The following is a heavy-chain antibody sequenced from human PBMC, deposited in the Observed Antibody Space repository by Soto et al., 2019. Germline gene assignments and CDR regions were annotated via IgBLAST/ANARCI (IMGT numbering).Heavy chain of an antibody. D-gene: IGHD6-13*01. CDR2: INHSGST. V-gene: IGHV4-34*01. Sequence: SETLSLTCAVYGGSFSGYYWSWIRQPPGKGLEWIGEINHSGSTNYNPSLKSRVTISVDTSKNQFSLKLSSVTAADTAVYYCGRRTSVNRSSWAHWGQGTLVTVSS. J-gene: IGHJ4*02. CDR1: GGSFSGYY. CDR3: GRRTSVNRSSWAH.